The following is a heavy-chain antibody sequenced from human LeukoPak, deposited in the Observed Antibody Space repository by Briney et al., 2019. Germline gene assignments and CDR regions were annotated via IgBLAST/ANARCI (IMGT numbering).Heavy chain of an antibody. CDR3: ARRGKYCSSTSCAEGGFDP. Sequence: SETLSLTCAVYGGSFSGYYWSGIRQPPGKGLEWIGEINHSGSTNYNPSLKGRVTISVDTSKNQFSLKLSSVTAADTAVYYCARRGKYCSSTSCAEGGFDPWGQGTLVTVSS. D-gene: IGHD2-2*01. CDR2: INHSGST. V-gene: IGHV4-34*01. CDR1: GGSFSGYY. J-gene: IGHJ5*02.